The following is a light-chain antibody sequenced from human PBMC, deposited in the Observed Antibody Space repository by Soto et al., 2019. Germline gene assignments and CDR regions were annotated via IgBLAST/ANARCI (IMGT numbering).Light chain of an antibody. CDR1: QSVSSN. V-gene: IGKV3-15*01. Sequence: EIVMTQSPATLSVSPGERATLSCRASQSVSSNLAWYQQKPGQAPRLLIYGASTRATGIPARFSGSGSGTDFTLTISSLLSEDFAVYYCRQYYDWPPWTFGQGTKVDIK. J-gene: IGKJ1*01. CDR3: RQYYDWPPWT. CDR2: GAS.